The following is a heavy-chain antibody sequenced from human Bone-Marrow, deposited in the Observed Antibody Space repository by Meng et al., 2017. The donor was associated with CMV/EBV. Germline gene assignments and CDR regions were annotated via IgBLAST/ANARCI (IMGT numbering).Heavy chain of an antibody. Sequence: GESLKISCAASGFTFSDYYMSWIRQAPGKGLEWVSYISSSGSTIYYADSVKGRFTISRDNAKNSLYLQMNSLRAEDTAVYYCARIFGVVITHFDYWGQGTLVTVSS. D-gene: IGHD3-3*01. CDR1: GFTFSDYY. V-gene: IGHV3-11*04. J-gene: IGHJ4*02. CDR3: ARIFGVVITHFDY. CDR2: ISSSGSTI.